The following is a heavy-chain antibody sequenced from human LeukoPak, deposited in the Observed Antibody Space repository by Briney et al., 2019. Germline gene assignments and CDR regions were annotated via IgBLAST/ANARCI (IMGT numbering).Heavy chain of an antibody. CDR1: GYTLTELS. J-gene: IGHJ6*03. Sequence: GASVKVSCKVSGYTLTELSMHWVRQAPGKGREWMGGFDPEDGETIYEQKFQGRATMTEDTSTHTAYMALSSLRSEDTAVYYCATGRHCSGGSCYPYYYYMDVWGKGTTVTVSS. CDR3: ATGRHCSGGSCYPYYYYMDV. CDR2: FDPEDGET. V-gene: IGHV1-24*01. D-gene: IGHD2-15*01.